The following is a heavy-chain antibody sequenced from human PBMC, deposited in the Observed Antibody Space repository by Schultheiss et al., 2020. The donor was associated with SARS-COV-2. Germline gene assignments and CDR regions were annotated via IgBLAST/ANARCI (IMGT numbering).Heavy chain of an antibody. CDR2: IYYSGST. CDR1: GGSISSSSYY. CDR3: ATVGYSSSWSDY. D-gene: IGHD6-13*01. J-gene: IGHJ4*02. Sequence: SETLSLTCTVSGGSISSSSYYWGWIRQPPGKGLEWIGSIYYSGSTYYNPSLKSRVTMSVDTSKNQFSLKLSSVTAADTAVYYCATVGYSSSWSDYWGQGTLVTVSS. V-gene: IGHV4-39*07.